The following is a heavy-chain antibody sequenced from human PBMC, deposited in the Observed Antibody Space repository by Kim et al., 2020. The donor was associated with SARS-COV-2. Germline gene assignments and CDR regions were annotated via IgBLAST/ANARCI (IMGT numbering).Heavy chain of an antibody. V-gene: IGHV4-59*09. CDR2: RGGT. Sequence: RGGTSYSPPLRARVTISVDTSKNQFSLKLNSVTAADTAVYYGAKGRVPFDWGQGTLVTVSS. CDR3: AKGRVPFD. J-gene: IGHJ4*02.